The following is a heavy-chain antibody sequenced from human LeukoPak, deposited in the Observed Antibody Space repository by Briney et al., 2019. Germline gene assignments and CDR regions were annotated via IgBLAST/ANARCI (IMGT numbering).Heavy chain of an antibody. CDR1: GGSFSGYY. CDR3: ARDRRSSGWYRGFDP. CDR2: INHSGST. J-gene: IGHJ5*02. D-gene: IGHD6-19*01. V-gene: IGHV4-34*01. Sequence: SETLSLTSAVYGGSFSGYYWSWIRQPPGKGLEWIGEINHSGSTNYNPSLKSRVTISVDTSKNQFSLKLSSVTAADTAVYYCARDRRSSGWYRGFDPWGQGTLVTVSS.